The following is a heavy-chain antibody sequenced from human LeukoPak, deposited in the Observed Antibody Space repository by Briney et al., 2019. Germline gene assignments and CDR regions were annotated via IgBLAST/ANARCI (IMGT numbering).Heavy chain of an antibody. CDR3: ARDYKQLLDIFDI. CDR2: INSDGSST. J-gene: IGHJ3*02. Sequence: GGSLRLSCAASGFTFSRYWMHWVHQAPGKGLVWVSRINSDGSSTSYADSVKGRFTISRDNAKNTLYLQMNSLRAEDTAVYYCARDYKQLLDIFDIWGQGTMVTVSS. D-gene: IGHD2-2*01. V-gene: IGHV3-74*01. CDR1: GFTFSRYW.